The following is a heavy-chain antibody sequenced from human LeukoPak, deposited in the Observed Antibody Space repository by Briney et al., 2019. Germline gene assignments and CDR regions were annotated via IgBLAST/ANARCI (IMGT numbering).Heavy chain of an antibody. Sequence: SETLSPTCTVSGGSISSYYCSRIRQPAGKGLEWIGRIYTSGSTNYNPSLKSRVTMSVDTSKNQFSLKLTSVTAADTAVYYCARDYYDSSGHLWWFDPWGQGTLVTVSS. CDR3: ARDYYDSSGHLWWFDP. D-gene: IGHD3-22*01. V-gene: IGHV4-4*07. J-gene: IGHJ5*02. CDR2: IYTSGST. CDR1: GGSISSYY.